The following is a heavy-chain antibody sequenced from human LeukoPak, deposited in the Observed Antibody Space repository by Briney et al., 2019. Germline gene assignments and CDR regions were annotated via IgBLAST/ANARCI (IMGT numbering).Heavy chain of an antibody. CDR3: ARDDSNGVTTDRYYYYGMDV. CDR1: GFPLSSYS. V-gene: IGHV3-21*01. CDR2: ISSSSSYI. Sequence: GGSLRLSCAASGFPLSSYSMNWVRQAPGKGLEWVSSISSSSSYIYYADSGKGRFTIPRDNAKNSLYLQMNSLRAEDTAVYYCARDDSNGVTTDRYYYYGMDVWGQGTTVTVSS. D-gene: IGHD2-21*02. J-gene: IGHJ6*02.